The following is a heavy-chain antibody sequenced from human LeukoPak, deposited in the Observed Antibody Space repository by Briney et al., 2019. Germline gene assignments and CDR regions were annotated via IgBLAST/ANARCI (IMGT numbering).Heavy chain of an antibody. Sequence: SETPSLTCAVYGGSFSGYYWSWIRQPPGKGLEWIGEINHSGSTNYNPSLKSRVTISVDTSKNQFSLKLSSVTAADTAVYYCARVNRGWSDYWGQGTLVTVSS. CDR2: INHSGST. V-gene: IGHV4-34*01. CDR1: GGSFSGYY. CDR3: ARVNRGWSDY. D-gene: IGHD6-19*01. J-gene: IGHJ4*02.